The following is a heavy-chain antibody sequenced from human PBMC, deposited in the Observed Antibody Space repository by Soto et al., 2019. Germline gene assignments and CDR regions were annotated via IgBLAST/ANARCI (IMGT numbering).Heavy chain of an antibody. CDR3: ARDHTYGSGTSYGRNWFDP. D-gene: IGHD3-10*01. V-gene: IGHV3-33*01. CDR1: GFTFSNYG. CDR2: IWFDGSNK. J-gene: IGHJ5*02. Sequence: QVQLVESGGGVVQPGRSLRLSCAASGFTFSNYGMQWVRQAPGKGLEWVAVIWFDGSNKYYADSVKGRFTISRDNSKNTLYLQMNSLRAEDTAVYYCARDHTYGSGTSYGRNWFDPWGQGTLVTVSS.